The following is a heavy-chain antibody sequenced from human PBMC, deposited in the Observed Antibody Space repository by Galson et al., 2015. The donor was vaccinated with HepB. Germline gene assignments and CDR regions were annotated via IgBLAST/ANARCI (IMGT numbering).Heavy chain of an antibody. CDR2: ITSSSNYI. J-gene: IGHJ4*02. CDR3: AGAPGYSDYDYFNY. CDR1: GFTFSTYS. D-gene: IGHD5-12*01. Sequence: SLRLSCAASGFTFSTYSMNWVRQAPGKGLEWVSSITSSSNYIYYADSVKGRFTISRDNAKNSLYLQMNSLRAEDTAVYFCAGAPGYSDYDYFNYWGQGTLVTVSS. V-gene: IGHV3-21*01.